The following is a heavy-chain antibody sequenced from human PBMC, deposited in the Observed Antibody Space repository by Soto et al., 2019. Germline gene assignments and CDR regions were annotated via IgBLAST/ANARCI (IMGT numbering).Heavy chain of an antibody. CDR2: INHSGST. J-gene: IGHJ5*02. CDR1: GGSFSGYY. CDR3: AQGSGSYSYDWFDP. Sequence: QVPLQQWGAGLLKPSETLSLTCAVYGGSFSGYYWSWIRQPPGKGLEWIGEINHSGSTNYNPSLKRRGTTAVDTSKNQVSLKLGAVTAADTAVYYCAQGSGSYSYDWFDPWGQGTLVTVSS. D-gene: IGHD3-10*01. V-gene: IGHV4-34*01.